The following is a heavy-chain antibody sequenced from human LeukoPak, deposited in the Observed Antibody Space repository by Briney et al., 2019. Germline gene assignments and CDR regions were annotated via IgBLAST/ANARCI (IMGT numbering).Heavy chain of an antibody. CDR2: ISYDGSNK. CDR1: GFTFSSYG. D-gene: IGHD4-17*01. CDR3: AKDGDSYFDY. V-gene: IGHV3-30*18. Sequence: GGSLRLSCAASGFTFSSYGMHWVRQAPGKGLEWVAVISYDGSNKYYADSVKGRFTISRDNSKNTLYLQMNSLRAEDTAVYYCAKDGDSYFDYWGQGTLVTVSS. J-gene: IGHJ4*02.